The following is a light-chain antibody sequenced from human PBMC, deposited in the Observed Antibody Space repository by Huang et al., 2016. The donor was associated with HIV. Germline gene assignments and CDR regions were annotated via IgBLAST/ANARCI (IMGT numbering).Light chain of an antibody. J-gene: IGKJ4*01. Sequence: IVMTQSPATLSVSPGERVTLSCRANRTVSTNLAWYQQRPGQAPRRLIYGSSTRAPGVPARFSGSGSGTYFSLSISSLQSEDFALYYCHQYNNWLLSFGGGTRVDI. CDR1: RTVSTN. CDR3: HQYNNWLLS. CDR2: GSS. V-gene: IGKV3-15*01.